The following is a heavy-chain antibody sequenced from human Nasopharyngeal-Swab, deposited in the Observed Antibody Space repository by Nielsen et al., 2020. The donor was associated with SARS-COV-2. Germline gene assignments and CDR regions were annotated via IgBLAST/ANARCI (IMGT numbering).Heavy chain of an antibody. D-gene: IGHD5-24*01. CDR3: ARDRDGYKLGTGDY. J-gene: IGHJ4*02. V-gene: IGHV1-46*01. Sequence: WVRQAPGQGFEWMGVVNPSGGATQYAQKFQGRVTMTSDTSTSTVYVELGSLRSDDTAVYYCARDRDGYKLGTGDYWGQGTLVTVSS. CDR2: VNPSGGAT.